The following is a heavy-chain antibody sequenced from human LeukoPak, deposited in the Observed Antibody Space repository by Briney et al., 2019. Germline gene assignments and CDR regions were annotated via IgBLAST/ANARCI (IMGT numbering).Heavy chain of an antibody. D-gene: IGHD2-21*02. CDR2: INSDGSST. V-gene: IGHV3-74*01. CDR3: VRDLRQCIGGACYA. Sequence: GGSLRLSCAASGFTFSSHWMYWVRQAPGKGLVSVSRINSDGSSTNYADSVKGRFTISRDNAKNTLYLQMNSLRAEDTAVFYCVRDLRQCIGGACYAWGQGTLVTVSS. J-gene: IGHJ5*02. CDR1: GFTFSSHW.